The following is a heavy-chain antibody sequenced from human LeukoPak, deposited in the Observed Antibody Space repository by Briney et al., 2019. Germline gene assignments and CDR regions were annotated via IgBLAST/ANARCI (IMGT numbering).Heavy chain of an antibody. CDR2: IIPVLRRT. CDR1: GGTSSSYT. J-gene: IGHJ4*02. Sequence: SVKVSCKASGGTSSSYTIVWVRQAPGQGLELMGRIIPVLRRTHYAQKFQDRVTLTADRITTTAYMELRSLRSEDTAMYYCGRSESDFFVDYWGQGILVTVSS. CDR3: GRSESDFFVDY. V-gene: IGHV1-69*02. D-gene: IGHD3-3*01.